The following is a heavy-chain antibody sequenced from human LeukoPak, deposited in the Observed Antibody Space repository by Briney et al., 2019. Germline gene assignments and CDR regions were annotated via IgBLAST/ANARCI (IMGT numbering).Heavy chain of an antibody. CDR3: ARSHGYYDSSGYWSHVAFDI. J-gene: IGHJ3*02. Sequence: SVKVSCKASGGTFSSYAISWVRQAPGRGLEWMGGIIPIFGTANYAQKFQGRVTITTDESTSTAYMELSSLRSEDTAVYYCARSHGYYDSSGYWSHVAFDIWGQGTMVTVSS. CDR1: GGTFSSYA. V-gene: IGHV1-69*05. D-gene: IGHD3-22*01. CDR2: IIPIFGTA.